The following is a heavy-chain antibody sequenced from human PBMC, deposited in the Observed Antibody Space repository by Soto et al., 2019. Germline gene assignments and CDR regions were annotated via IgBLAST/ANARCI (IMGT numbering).Heavy chain of an antibody. CDR2: ISYDGSNK. Sequence: QVQLVESGGGVVQPGRSLRLSCAASGFTFSSYGMQWVRQAPGKGLEWVAVISYDGSNKYYADSVKGRFTISRDNSKNTLYLQMNSLRAEDTAVYYCAKESSSGLFVQHWGQGTLVTVSS. J-gene: IGHJ1*01. V-gene: IGHV3-30*18. CDR3: AKESSSGLFVQH. D-gene: IGHD6-19*01. CDR1: GFTFSSYG.